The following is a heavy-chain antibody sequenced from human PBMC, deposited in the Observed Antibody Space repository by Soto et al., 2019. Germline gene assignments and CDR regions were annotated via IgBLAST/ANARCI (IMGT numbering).Heavy chain of an antibody. Sequence: EVQLVESGGGLVQPGGSLRLSCTASGFIVSDTYMNWVRQAPGKGLEWVSVISNRGDTHYADSVRGRFSLSRDLADNTVHLQMKNLRVEDTAVYYCAREPRYCRGGSCSITGDAFDIWGQGTMVTVSS. D-gene: IGHD2-15*01. V-gene: IGHV3-66*01. CDR2: ISNRGDT. CDR3: AREPRYCRGGSCSITGDAFDI. J-gene: IGHJ3*02. CDR1: GFIVSDTY.